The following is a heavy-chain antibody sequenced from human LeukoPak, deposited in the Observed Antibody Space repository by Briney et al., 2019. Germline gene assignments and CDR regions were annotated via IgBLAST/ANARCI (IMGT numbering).Heavy chain of an antibody. D-gene: IGHD3-16*01. Sequence: GASVKVSCKAPGYTFTGYYMHWVRQAPGQGLEWMGWINPNSGGTNYAQKFQGRVTMTRDTSISTAYMELSRLRSDDTAVYYCARDDYVWGSHDYWGQGTLVTVSS. V-gene: IGHV1-2*02. CDR1: GYTFTGYY. CDR3: ARDDYVWGSHDY. J-gene: IGHJ4*02. CDR2: INPNSGGT.